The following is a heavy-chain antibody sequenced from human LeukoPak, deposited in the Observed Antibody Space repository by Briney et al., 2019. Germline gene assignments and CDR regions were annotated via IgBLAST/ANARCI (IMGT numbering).Heavy chain of an antibody. CDR3: AREIGPFPRYYFDY. Sequence: SVKVSCKASGGTFSSYAISWVRQTPGQGLEWMGGIIPIFGTANYAQKFQGRVTITADESTSTAYMELSRLRSEDTAVYYCAREIGPFPRYYFDYWGQGTLVTVSS. D-gene: IGHD2-21*01. CDR2: IIPIFGTA. CDR1: GGTFSSYA. J-gene: IGHJ4*02. V-gene: IGHV1-69*13.